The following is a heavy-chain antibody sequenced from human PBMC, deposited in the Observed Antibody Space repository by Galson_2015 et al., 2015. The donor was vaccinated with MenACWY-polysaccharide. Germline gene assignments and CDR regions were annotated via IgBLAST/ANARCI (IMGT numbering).Heavy chain of an antibody. CDR3: AKANSGGICTSGWACWFDP. V-gene: IGHV3-23*01. J-gene: IGHJ5*02. CDR1: GFTSTNYA. D-gene: IGHD2-15*01. Sequence: SLRLSCAASGFTSTNYAMNWVRQAPGKGLEWVSSIGGSGTTYYADSVEGRFTISRDNSKNMVYLQMNSLRAEDTAIYYCAKANSGGICTSGWACWFDPWGQGSLVIVSS. CDR2: IGGSGTT.